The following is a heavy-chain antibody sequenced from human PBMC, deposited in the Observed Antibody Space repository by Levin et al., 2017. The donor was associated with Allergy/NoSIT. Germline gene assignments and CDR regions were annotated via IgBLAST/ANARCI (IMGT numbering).Heavy chain of an antibody. Sequence: SQTLSLTCAVYGGSFSGYYWSWIRQPPGKGLEWIGEINHSGSTNYNPSLKSRVTISVDTSKNQFSLKLSSVTAADTAVYYCASSQQVVAATQFDYWGQGTLVTVSS. D-gene: IGHD2-15*01. CDR2: INHSGST. CDR3: ASSQQVVAATQFDY. V-gene: IGHV4-34*01. J-gene: IGHJ4*02. CDR1: GGSFSGYY.